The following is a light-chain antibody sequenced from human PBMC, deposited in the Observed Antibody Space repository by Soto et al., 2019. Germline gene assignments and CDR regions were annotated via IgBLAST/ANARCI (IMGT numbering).Light chain of an antibody. CDR3: GAWDNSLTGGV. V-gene: IGLV1-51*02. CDR2: ENY. J-gene: IGLJ2*01. Sequence: QSVLTQPPSVSAAPGQKVTISCSGSASNIGNNYVSWYQQLPGTAPKLLIYENYERPSGIPDRFSGSKSGTSATLGITGLQTGDEADYYCGAWDNSLTGGVFGGGTQVTVL. CDR1: ASNIGNNY.